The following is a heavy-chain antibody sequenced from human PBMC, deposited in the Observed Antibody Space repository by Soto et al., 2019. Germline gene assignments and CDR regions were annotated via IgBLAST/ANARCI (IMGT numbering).Heavy chain of an antibody. CDR2: INPNSGGT. V-gene: IGHV1-2*02. Sequence: GASVKVSCKASGYTFTGYYMHWVRQAPGQGLEWMGWINPNSGGTNYAQKFQGRVTKTRDTSISTAYMELSRLRSDDTAVYYCARDRRLYYYDSSGSTPLDAFDIWGQGTMVTVSS. CDR3: ARDRRLYYYDSSGSTPLDAFDI. J-gene: IGHJ3*02. D-gene: IGHD3-22*01. CDR1: GYTFTGYY.